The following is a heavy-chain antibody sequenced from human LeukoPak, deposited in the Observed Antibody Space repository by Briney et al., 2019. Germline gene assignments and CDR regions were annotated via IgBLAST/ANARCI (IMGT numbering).Heavy chain of an antibody. CDR2: IYYSGST. CDR1: GGSISSSSYY. CDR3: ASTIRGDLRYFDWLQNWFDP. V-gene: IGHV4-39*01. J-gene: IGHJ5*02. Sequence: SETLSLTCTVSGGSISSSSYYWGWIRQPPGKGLEWIGSIYYSGSTYYNPSLKSRVTISVDTSKNQFSLKLSSVTAADTAVYYCASTIRGDLRYFDWLQNWFDPWGQGTLVTVSS. D-gene: IGHD3-9*01.